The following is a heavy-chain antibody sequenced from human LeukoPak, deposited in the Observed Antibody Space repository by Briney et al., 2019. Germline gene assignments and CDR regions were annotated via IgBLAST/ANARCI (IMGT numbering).Heavy chain of an antibody. D-gene: IGHD1-26*01. J-gene: IGHJ4*02. V-gene: IGHV3-53*01. CDR1: GFTVSSNY. CDR3: ARAPYRRGPYYFDY. CDR2: IYSGGST. Sequence: GGSLRLSCAASGFTVSSNYMSWVRQAPGKGLEWVSVIYSGGSTYYADSVKGRFTISRDNSKNTLYLQTNSLRAEDTAVYYCARAPYRRGPYYFDYWGQGTLVTVSS.